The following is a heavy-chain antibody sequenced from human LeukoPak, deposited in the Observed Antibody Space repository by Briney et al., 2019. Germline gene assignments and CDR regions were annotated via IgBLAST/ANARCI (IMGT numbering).Heavy chain of an antibody. J-gene: IGHJ4*02. CDR3: AKSGYYDSRGYYYPYFGY. CDR1: GFTFSRHA. Sequence: GGSLRLSCAGAGFTFSRHAMSWVRQAPGKGLEWVSGISGRGDSTHYADSVEGRFTISRDNSKNTLYLQMNSLRAEDTAVYYCAKSGYYDSRGYYYPYFGYWGQGTLVTVSS. CDR2: ISGRGDST. D-gene: IGHD3-22*01. V-gene: IGHV3-23*01.